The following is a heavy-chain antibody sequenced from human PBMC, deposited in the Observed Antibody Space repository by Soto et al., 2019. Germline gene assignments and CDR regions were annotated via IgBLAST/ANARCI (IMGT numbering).Heavy chain of an antibody. CDR2: INPNSGGT. CDR1: GYTFTGYY. D-gene: IGHD1-7*01. J-gene: IGHJ6*02. V-gene: IGHV1-2*02. CDR3: ARGSGDGTNFYYVMDV. Sequence: ASVKVSCKASGYTFTGYYMHWVRQAPGQGLEWMGWINPNSGGTNYAQKFQGRVTMTRDTSISTAYMELSRLRSDDTAVYYCARGSGDGTNFYYVMDVWAQGTTVTVSS.